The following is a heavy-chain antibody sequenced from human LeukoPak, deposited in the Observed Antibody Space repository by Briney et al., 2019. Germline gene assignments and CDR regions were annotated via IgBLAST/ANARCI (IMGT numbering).Heavy chain of an antibody. J-gene: IGHJ4*02. V-gene: IGHV3-15*01. Sequence: GGSLRLSCAASGFTFSNAWMTWVRQAPGKGLEWVGHIKKKNDGGTTDYAAPVKGRFTISRDDSKSTLYLYMGSLKTEDTAVYYCTTVQQWLAQALGYWGQGTLVTVSS. D-gene: IGHD6-19*01. CDR1: GFTFSNAW. CDR2: IKKKNDGGTT. CDR3: TTVQQWLAQALGY.